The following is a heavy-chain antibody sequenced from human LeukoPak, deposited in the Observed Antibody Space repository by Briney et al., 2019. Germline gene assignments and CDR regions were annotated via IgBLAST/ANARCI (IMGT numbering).Heavy chain of an antibody. V-gene: IGHV3-23*01. CDR3: AKDSYYDYVWGSYRFTNKFDF. J-gene: IGHJ4*02. Sequence: GGSLRLSCAASGFTFSDYYMSWIRQAPGKGLEWVSGISGSGGSTYYADSVKGRFTISRDNSKNTLYLQMNSLRAEDTAVYYCAKDSYYDYVWGSYRFTNKFDFWGQGTLVTVSS. D-gene: IGHD3-16*02. CDR1: GFTFSDYY. CDR2: ISGSGGST.